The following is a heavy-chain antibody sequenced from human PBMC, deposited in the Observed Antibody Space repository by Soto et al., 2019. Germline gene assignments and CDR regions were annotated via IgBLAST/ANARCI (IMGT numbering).Heavy chain of an antibody. J-gene: IGHJ6*02. D-gene: IGHD6-13*01. CDR1: GFTFSNAW. CDR3: TTGYRIAAAGSSRYYYYGMDV. V-gene: IGHV3-15*01. Sequence: EVQLVESGGGLVKPGGSLRLSCAASGFTFSNAWMSWVRQAPGKGLEWVGRIKSQTDGGTTDYAAPVKGRFTISRDDSKNTLYLQMNSLKTEDTAVYYCTTGYRIAAAGSSRYYYYGMDVWGQGTTVTVSS. CDR2: IKSQTDGGTT.